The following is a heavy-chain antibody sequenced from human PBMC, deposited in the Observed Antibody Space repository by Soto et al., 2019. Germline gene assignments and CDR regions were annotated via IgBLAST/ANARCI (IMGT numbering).Heavy chain of an antibody. CDR3: ERGLATLPVFAFDI. D-gene: IGHD1-1*01. Sequence: QITLKGSGPTLVKPTQTLTLTCTLSGISLSTSGVGLGWIRQTPGKALEWLALVYWNDDKHYSPSLKSRLTITKDTTKNQAILTMTNLDPVDTATYFCERGLATLPVFAFDIWGQGTVVTVSS. CDR1: GISLSTSGVG. V-gene: IGHV2-5*01. CDR2: VYWNDDK. J-gene: IGHJ3*02.